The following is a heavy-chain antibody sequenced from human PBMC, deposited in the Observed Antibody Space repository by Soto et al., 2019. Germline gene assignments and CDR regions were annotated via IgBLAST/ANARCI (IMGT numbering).Heavy chain of an antibody. V-gene: IGHV3-21*01. D-gene: IGHD2-2*03. Sequence: GGSLRLSCAASGFTFSSYSMNWVRQAPGKGLEWVSSISSSSSYIYYADSVKGRFTISRDNAKNSLYLQMNSLRAEDTAVYYCARELDIVVVPADDDYWGQGTLVTVSS. CDR3: ARELDIVVVPADDDY. CDR1: GFTFSSYS. J-gene: IGHJ4*02. CDR2: ISSSSSYI.